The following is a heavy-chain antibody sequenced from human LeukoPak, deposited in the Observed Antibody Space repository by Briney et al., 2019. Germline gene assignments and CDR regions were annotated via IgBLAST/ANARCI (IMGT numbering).Heavy chain of an antibody. D-gene: IGHD3-16*02. CDR2: IYTSGST. CDR1: GGSIISYY. V-gene: IGHV4-4*07. Sequence: NPSETLSLTCTVSGGSIISYYWSWIRQPAGKGLEWIGRIYTSGSTNYNPSLRSRVTMSVDTSKNQFSLNLSSVTAADTAVYYCARDNNVWRSYRKFDPWGQGTLVTVSS. J-gene: IGHJ5*02. CDR3: ARDNNVWRSYRKFDP.